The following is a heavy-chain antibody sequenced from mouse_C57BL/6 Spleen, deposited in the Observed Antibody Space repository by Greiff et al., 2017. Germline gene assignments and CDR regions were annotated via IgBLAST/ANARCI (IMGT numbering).Heavy chain of an antibody. J-gene: IGHJ1*03. D-gene: IGHD2-1*01. CDR1: GFTFSSYA. V-gene: IGHV5-4*01. CDR3: ARDEGYGNYGYWYFDV. Sequence: EVHLVESGGGLVKPGGSLKLSCAASGFTFSSYAMSWVRQTPEKRLEWVATISDGGSYTYYPDNVKGRFTISRDNAKNNLYLQMSHLKSEDTAMYYCARDEGYGNYGYWYFDVWGTGTTVTVSS. CDR2: ISDGGSYT.